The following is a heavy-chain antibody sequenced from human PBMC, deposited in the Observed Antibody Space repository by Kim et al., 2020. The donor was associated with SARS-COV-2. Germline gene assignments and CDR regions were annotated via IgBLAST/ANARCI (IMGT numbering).Heavy chain of an antibody. CDR3: ARGHRQYYYYAMDV. V-gene: IGHV3-64*01. J-gene: IGHJ6*02. Sequence: ANSVKGRFTISRDNSKNTLYLQMGSLRAEDMAVYYCARGHRQYYYYAMDVWGQGTTVTVSS.